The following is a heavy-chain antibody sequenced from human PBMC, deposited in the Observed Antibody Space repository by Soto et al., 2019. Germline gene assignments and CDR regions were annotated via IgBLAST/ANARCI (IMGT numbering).Heavy chain of an antibody. Sequence: QVQLVESGGGVVQPGRSLRLSCAASGFTFSSYGMHWVRQAPGKGLEWVAVISYDGSNKYYADSVKGRFTISRDNSKNTLYLQMNSLRADDTAVYYYAKDPYCSGGSCSGWGWFDPWGQGTLVTVSS. CDR2: ISYDGSNK. J-gene: IGHJ5*02. CDR1: GFTFSSYG. V-gene: IGHV3-30*18. D-gene: IGHD2-15*01. CDR3: AKDPYCSGGSCSGWGWFDP.